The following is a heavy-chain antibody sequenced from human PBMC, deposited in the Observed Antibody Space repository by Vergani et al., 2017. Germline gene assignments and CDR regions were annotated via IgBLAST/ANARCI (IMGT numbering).Heavy chain of an antibody. Sequence: QVQLQESAPDLVRLWEPWSPPATVPGAPFVISYWTWIRQPPGKGLDWIGYIFYRGSTNYNPSLKSRVTISVDTSKNQFSLKLSSVTAADTAVYYCARGSYGSFREDYWGQGTLVTVSS. V-gene: IGHV4-59*01. CDR1: GAPFVISY. J-gene: IGHJ4*02. D-gene: IGHD5-18*01. CDR3: ARGSYGSFREDY. CDR2: IFYRGST.